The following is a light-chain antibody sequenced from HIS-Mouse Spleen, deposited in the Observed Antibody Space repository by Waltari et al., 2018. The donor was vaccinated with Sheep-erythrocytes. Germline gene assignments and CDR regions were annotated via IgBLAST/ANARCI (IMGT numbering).Light chain of an antibody. J-gene: IGLJ3*02. CDR1: SSDVGGYNY. V-gene: IGLV2-11*01. CDR2: DVS. CDR3: SSYAGSNNWV. Sequence: QSALTQPRSVSGSLGQSVTISCTGTSSDVGGYNYVSWYQQHPGKAPKLMSYDVSKRPSGVPDRFSGSKSGNTASLTVSGLQAEDEADYYCSSYAGSNNWVFGGGTKLTVL.